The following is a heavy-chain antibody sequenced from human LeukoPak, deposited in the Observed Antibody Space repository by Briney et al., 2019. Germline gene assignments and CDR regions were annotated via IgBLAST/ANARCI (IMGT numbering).Heavy chain of an antibody. Sequence: TSDTLSLPCTVSGGSISSSSYYWGWIRQPPGKGLEWIGSIYYSGSTYYNPSLKSRVTISVDTSKNQFSLKLSSVTAADTAVYYCASRITIFERGPAAPFDPWGQGTLVTVSS. V-gene: IGHV4-39*01. CDR2: IYYSGST. CDR1: GGSISSSSYY. D-gene: IGHD3-9*01. CDR3: ASRITIFERGPAAPFDP. J-gene: IGHJ5*02.